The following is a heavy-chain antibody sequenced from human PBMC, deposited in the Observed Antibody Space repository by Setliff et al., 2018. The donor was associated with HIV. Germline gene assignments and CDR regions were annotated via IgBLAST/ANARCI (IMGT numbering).Heavy chain of an antibody. J-gene: IGHJ4*02. Sequence: PSETLSLTCAVSGDSISSRDHYWGFIRKHPGRGLEWIGYVHYCGSLYYNPSLNNRITISVDSSKNQFSLRLTSVTAADTAVYYCARAIRRAPPSDYLPGDCFDSWGQGTLVTVS. CDR1: GDSISSRDHY. V-gene: IGHV4-31*11. CDR2: VHYCGSL. D-gene: IGHD4-17*01. CDR3: ARAIRRAPPSDYLPGDCFDS.